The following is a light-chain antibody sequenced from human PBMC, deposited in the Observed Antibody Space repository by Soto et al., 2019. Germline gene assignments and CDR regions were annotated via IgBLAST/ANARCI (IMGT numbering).Light chain of an antibody. Sequence: DIQMTQSPSTLSASVGDRVTITCRASQSISNWLAWYQHKPGKAPNLLIYKASSLESGVPSRFSGSGSGTEFTLTISSLQADDFATYFCQQYNSYPYTFGQGTKLEIK. V-gene: IGKV1-5*03. CDR3: QQYNSYPYT. J-gene: IGKJ2*01. CDR2: KAS. CDR1: QSISNW.